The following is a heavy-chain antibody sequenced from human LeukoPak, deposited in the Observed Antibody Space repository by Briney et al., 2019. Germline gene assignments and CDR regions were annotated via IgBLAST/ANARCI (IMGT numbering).Heavy chain of an antibody. J-gene: IGHJ5*02. CDR2: IFDSGST. D-gene: IGHD3-3*01. V-gene: IGHV4-39*01. CDR1: GGSINRSSRYY. Sequence: SETLSLTCTVSGGSINRSSRYYWGWIRQPPGKGLEWIGSIFDSGSTYYNTSLKSRVTISVDTSNNQFSLKLTPVTAADTAVYYCARHVPSTIFFNWFDPWGQGTLVTVSS. CDR3: ARHVPSTIFFNWFDP.